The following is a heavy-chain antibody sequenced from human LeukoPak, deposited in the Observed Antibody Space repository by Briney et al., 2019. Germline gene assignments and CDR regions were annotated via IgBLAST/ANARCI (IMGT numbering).Heavy chain of an antibody. CDR2: INHSGST. J-gene: IGHJ1*01. CDR3: ARGAAAGPETALSYFQH. CDR1: GGSFSGYY. Sequence: SETLSVTCAVYGGSFSGYYWSWIRQPPGKGLEWIGEINHSGSTNYNPCLKSRVTISVDTSKNQFSLKLSSVTAADTAVYYCARGAAAGPETALSYFQHWGQGTLVTVSS. V-gene: IGHV4-34*01. D-gene: IGHD6-13*01.